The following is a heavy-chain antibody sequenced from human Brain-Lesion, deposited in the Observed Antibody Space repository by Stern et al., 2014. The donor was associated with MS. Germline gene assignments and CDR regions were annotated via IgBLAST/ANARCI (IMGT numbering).Heavy chain of an antibody. V-gene: IGHV1-2*02. Sequence: VQLVESGAEVKKPGASVKVSCKTSGYIFTGYYIHWVRQAPGQGLAWMACMNTYPGGPKYSQKFQGRVTMSRDTSISTAYVELSSLTSDDTAVYYCARDQRGITIFGVVTDYYYLGMDVWGQGTTVTVSS. CDR3: ARDQRGITIFGVVTDYYYLGMDV. D-gene: IGHD3-3*01. J-gene: IGHJ6*02. CDR2: MNTYPGGP. CDR1: GYIFTGYY.